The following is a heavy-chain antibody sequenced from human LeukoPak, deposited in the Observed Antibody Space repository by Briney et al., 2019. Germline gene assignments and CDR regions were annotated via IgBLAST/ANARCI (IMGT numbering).Heavy chain of an antibody. CDR1: DYTFTSYG. Sequence: ASVKVSCKASGYKASDYTFTSYGITWVRQAPGQGLEWMGWISGYDSYTRNAQKFQDRVTMTTDTSTNTAYMELRSLKSDDTAEYFCARDADGSGTLLDYWGQGPWSPSPQ. CDR2: ISGYDSYT. J-gene: IGHJ4*02. V-gene: IGHV1-18*01. CDR3: ARDADGSGTLLDY. D-gene: IGHD3-10*01.